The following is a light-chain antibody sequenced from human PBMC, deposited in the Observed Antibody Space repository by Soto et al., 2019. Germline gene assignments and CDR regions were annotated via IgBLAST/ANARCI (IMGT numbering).Light chain of an antibody. CDR3: ETWDSNTRV. CDR2: LEGSGSY. CDR1: SGHSSYI. Sequence: QAVVTQSSSASASLGSSVNLTCTLSSGHSSYIIAWHQQQPGKAPRYLMKLEGSGSYNQGSGVPDRFSGSSSGTDRYLTISNLQFEDEADYYCETWDSNTRVFGGGTKLTVL. J-gene: IGLJ2*01. V-gene: IGLV4-60*02.